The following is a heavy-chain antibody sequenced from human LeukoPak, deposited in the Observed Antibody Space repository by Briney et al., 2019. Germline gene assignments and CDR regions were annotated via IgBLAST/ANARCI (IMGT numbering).Heavy chain of an antibody. CDR1: GGSISSGDYY. D-gene: IGHD2-15*01. J-gene: IGHJ4*02. CDR2: IYYSGST. CDR3: ARDNCSGGSCYLDY. V-gene: IGHV4-30-4*01. Sequence: SETLSLTCTVSGGSISSGDYYWSWIRQPPGQGLVWIGYIYYSGSTYYNPSLKSRVTISVDTSKNQYSLKLSSVTAADTAVYYCARDNCSGGSCYLDYWGQGTLVTVSS.